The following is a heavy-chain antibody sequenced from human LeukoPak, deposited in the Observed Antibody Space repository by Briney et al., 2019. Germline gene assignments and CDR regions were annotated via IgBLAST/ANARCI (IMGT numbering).Heavy chain of an antibody. CDR1: GFTFSSYA. V-gene: IGHV3-23*01. D-gene: IGHD6-13*01. CDR3: AKHVSSSSWIDAFDI. CDR2: ISGSGGST. Sequence: GSLRPSCAASGFTFSSYAMSWVRQAPGKGLEWVSAISGSGGSTYYADSVKGRFTISRDNSKNTLYLQMNSLRAEDTAVYYCAKHVSSSSWIDAFDIWGQGTMVTVSS. J-gene: IGHJ3*02.